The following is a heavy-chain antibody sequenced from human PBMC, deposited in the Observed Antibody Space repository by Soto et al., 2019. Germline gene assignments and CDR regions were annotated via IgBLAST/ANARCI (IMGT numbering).Heavy chain of an antibody. D-gene: IGHD2-2*01. Sequence: ASVKVSCKASGYTFKDYYMHWVRQAPGQGLEWMGWINSNTGGTNYAQKFQGRVTMTRDTSISTAYMELSRLRPDDTAVYYCARARIVVVPAARSYYGMDVWGQGTTVTVSS. CDR3: ARARIVVVPAARSYYGMDV. J-gene: IGHJ6*02. CDR1: GYTFKDYY. CDR2: INSNTGGT. V-gene: IGHV1-2*02.